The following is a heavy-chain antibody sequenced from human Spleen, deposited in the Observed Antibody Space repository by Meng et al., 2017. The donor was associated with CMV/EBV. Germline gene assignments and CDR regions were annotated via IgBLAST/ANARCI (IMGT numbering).Heavy chain of an antibody. CDR2: INGDGSDT. CDR1: GFTFSSYA. Sequence: GGSLRLSCAASGFTFSSYAMSWVRQAPGKGLVWVSRINGDGSDTNYADSVKGRFTVSRDSADNTLYLQMNSLRVEDTAVYYCAREGPNSGWYVDYWGQGILVTVSS. D-gene: IGHD6-19*01. CDR3: AREGPNSGWYVDY. V-gene: IGHV3-74*01. J-gene: IGHJ4*02.